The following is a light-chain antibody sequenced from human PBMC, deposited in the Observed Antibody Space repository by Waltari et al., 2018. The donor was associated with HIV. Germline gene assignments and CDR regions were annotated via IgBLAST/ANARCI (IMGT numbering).Light chain of an antibody. J-gene: IGLJ2*01. V-gene: IGLV3-25*03. CDR2: KDR. CDR1: ELTSKS. Sequence: SYELTEPPSVSVSPGTTAEITCFRDELTSKSGHWYQQKPGQAPVLVIYKDRKRPSGIPQRFSGSTSGTSVTLTIRGVQAEDEADYYCQSTDNSGTHVVFGGGTKLTVL. CDR3: QSTDNSGTHVV.